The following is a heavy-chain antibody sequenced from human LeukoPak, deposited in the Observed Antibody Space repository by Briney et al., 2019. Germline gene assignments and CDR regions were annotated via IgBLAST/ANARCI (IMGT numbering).Heavy chain of an antibody. CDR2: ISGSGPST. D-gene: IGHD5-24*01. V-gene: IGHV3-23*01. CDR1: GFSFSNSG. J-gene: IGHJ4*02. CDR3: AKGGWLQPNDY. Sequence: GGALRLSCAACGFSFSNSGRSWVRQAAGKGLEWVSDISGSGPSTYCAGSVKRRFTISRDNSNNTLHLHMTSLRVEDTALYYCAKGGWLQPNDYWGQGTLVTVSS.